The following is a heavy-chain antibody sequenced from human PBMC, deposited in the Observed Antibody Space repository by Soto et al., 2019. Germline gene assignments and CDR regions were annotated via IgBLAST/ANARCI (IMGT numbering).Heavy chain of an antibody. CDR2: TYYRSKWST. D-gene: IGHD2-15*01. Sequence: SQTLSLTCAISGDSVSSKSAAWNWIRQSPSRGLEWLGRTYYRSKWSTDYAVSVKGRITVNPDASKNQFSLQLNSVTPEDTAVYYCATAQDRESYYGMDVWGQGTTVTVSS. CDR3: ATAQDRESYYGMDV. J-gene: IGHJ6*02. CDR1: GDSVSSKSAA. V-gene: IGHV6-1*01.